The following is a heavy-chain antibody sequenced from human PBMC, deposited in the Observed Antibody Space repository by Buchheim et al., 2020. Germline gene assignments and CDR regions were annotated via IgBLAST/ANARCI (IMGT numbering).Heavy chain of an antibody. Sequence: QVQLQQWGAGLLKPSETLSLTCAVYGGSFSGYYWSWIRQPPGKGLEWIGEINHSGSTNYNPSLKSRVNISVDTSKNQFSLTLSSVTAADTAVYYCARGFSDFWSGYTIPFDYGGQGTL. V-gene: IGHV4-34*01. CDR3: ARGFSDFWSGYTIPFDY. D-gene: IGHD3-3*01. CDR2: INHSGST. J-gene: IGHJ4*02. CDR1: GGSFSGYY.